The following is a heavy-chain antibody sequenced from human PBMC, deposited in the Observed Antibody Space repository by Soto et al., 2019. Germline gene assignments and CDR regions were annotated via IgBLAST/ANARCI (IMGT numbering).Heavy chain of an antibody. CDR1: GFTFSSYA. D-gene: IGHD3-22*01. CDR3: ARFRRGVTMIVVVPVDY. Sequence: QVQLVESGGGVVQPGRSLRLSCAASGFTFSSYAMHWVRQAPGKGLEWVAVISYDGSNKYYADSVKGRFTISRDNSKNTLYLQMNSLRAEDTAVYYCARFRRGVTMIVVVPVDYWGQGTLVTVSS. J-gene: IGHJ4*02. CDR2: ISYDGSNK. V-gene: IGHV3-30-3*01.